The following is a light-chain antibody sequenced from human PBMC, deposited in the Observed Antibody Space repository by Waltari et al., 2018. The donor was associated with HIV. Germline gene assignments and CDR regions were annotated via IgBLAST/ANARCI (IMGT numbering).Light chain of an antibody. CDR1: SSDVGGYNY. Sequence: QSALTQPASVSGSPGQSITISCTGTSSDVGGYNYVSWYQQHPGKAPKLMIYEVSNRPSGVSNRFSGSKSGNTASLTISGLQAEDEADYYCSSYYVFGTGTKVTVL. J-gene: IGLJ1*01. V-gene: IGLV2-14*01. CDR2: EVS. CDR3: SSYYV.